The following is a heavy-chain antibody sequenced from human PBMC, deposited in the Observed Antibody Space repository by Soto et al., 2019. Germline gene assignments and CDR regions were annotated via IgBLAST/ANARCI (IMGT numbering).Heavy chain of an antibody. CDR3: AHRGEKVDY. CDR1: GFSLSTSGVG. J-gene: IGHJ4*02. CDR2: IYWNDDK. Sequence: QITLKESGPTLVKPTQTLTLTCTFSGFSLSTSGVGVGWIRQPPGKALEWLALIYWNDDKRYSPSLKSRLTITKDTSKNQVVLTMTNMGPVDTATYYCAHRGEKVDYWGQGTLVTVSS. V-gene: IGHV2-5*01.